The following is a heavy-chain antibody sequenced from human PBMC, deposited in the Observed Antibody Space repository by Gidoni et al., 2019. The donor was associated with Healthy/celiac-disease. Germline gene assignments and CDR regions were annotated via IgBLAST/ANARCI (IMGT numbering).Heavy chain of an antibody. CDR3: AKVPTRIQLCSLGAFVI. CDR1: GFTFSSYA. CDR2: ISGSVGIT. Sequence: EVQLLESGGGLVQHGGSLRISCAASGFTFSSYAMSWVRQAQGKGLVCVSAISGSVGITYSAYSVKGRFTISRDNSKITLYLQMNSLSAEDTAVYYCAKVPTRIQLCSLGAFVIWGQGTMVTFSS. J-gene: IGHJ3*02. V-gene: IGHV3-23*01. D-gene: IGHD5-18*01.